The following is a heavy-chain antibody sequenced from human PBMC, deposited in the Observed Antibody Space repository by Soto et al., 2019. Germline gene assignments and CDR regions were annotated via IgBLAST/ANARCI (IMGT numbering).Heavy chain of an antibody. CDR1: GSSISDYY. D-gene: IGHD1-26*01. J-gene: IGHJ4*02. V-gene: IGHV4-59*13. CDR3: ARGTDWDRGVFDY. Sequence: LSLTCTVSGSSISDYYWSWIRQSPGKGLEWMGYFSHTGGTNYNPSLNSRLTLSANTSKKQLSLRLKSTTAADTAVYYCARGTDWDRGVFDYWGQGTPVTVSS. CDR2: FSHTGGT.